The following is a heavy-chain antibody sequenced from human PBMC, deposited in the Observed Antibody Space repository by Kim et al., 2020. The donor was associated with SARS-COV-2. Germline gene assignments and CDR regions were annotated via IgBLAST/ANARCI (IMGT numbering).Heavy chain of an antibody. CDR1: GGSISSSSYY. CDR3: ARSSQDGGSYYYYMDV. V-gene: IGHV4-39*01. D-gene: IGHD1-26*01. CDR2: IYYSGST. Sequence: SETLSLTCTVSGGSISSSSYYWGWIRQPPGKGLEWIGSIYYSGSTYYNPSLKSRVTISVDTSKNQFSLQLSSVTAADTAVYYCARSSQDGGSYYYYMDVWGKGTTVTVTS. J-gene: IGHJ6*03.